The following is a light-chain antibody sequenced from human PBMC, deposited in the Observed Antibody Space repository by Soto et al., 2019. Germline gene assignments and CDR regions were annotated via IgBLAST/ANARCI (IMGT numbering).Light chain of an antibody. CDR1: SSDVGGYNY. Sequence: QSALTQPASVSGSPGQSITISCTGTSSDVGGYNYVSWYQQHPGKAPKLMIYDVSNRPSGVSNRFSGSKSGNTASLTISGLQAEDEADYYCSSYTISSTVFGTWTKVTVL. CDR3: SSYTISSTV. CDR2: DVS. V-gene: IGLV2-14*01. J-gene: IGLJ1*01.